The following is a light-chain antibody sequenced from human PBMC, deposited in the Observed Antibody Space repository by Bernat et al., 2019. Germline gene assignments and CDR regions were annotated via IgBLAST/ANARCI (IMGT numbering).Light chain of an antibody. Sequence: NFMLTQPHSVSGSPGKTVTISCTRSSGSIADYYVQWYQQRPGSAPTTVISEYNQRPSGVPDRFSGSFDSSSNSASLTISGLTAEDEADYYCQCYLGAIVIFGGGTKLTVL. J-gene: IGLJ2*01. CDR3: QCYLGAIVI. CDR1: SGSIADYY. V-gene: IGLV6-57*04. CDR2: EYN.